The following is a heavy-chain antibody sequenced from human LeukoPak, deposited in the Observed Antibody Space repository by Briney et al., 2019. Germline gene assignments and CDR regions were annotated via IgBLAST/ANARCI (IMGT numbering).Heavy chain of an antibody. J-gene: IGHJ4*02. CDR2: INPSGGST. Sequence: ASVKVSCKASGYTFTSYYMHWVRQAPGQGLEWMGIINPSGGSTSYAQKFQGRVTMTRNTSISTAYMELSSLRSEDTAVYYCARGTYYYDSSGYLGNWGQGTLVTVSS. CDR3: ARGTYYYDSSGYLGN. CDR1: GYTFTSYY. D-gene: IGHD3-22*01. V-gene: IGHV1-46*01.